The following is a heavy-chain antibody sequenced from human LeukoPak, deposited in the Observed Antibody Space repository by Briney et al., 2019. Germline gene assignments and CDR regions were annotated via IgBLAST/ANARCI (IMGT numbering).Heavy chain of an antibody. CDR2: INPSGGST. V-gene: IGHV1-46*01. CDR1: GYTFTSYG. J-gene: IGHJ3*02. CDR3: ARQYYYGSGRPHGAFDI. Sequence: ASVKVSCKASGYTFTSYGISWVRQAPGQGLEWMGIINPSGGSTSYAQKFQGRVTMTRDMSTSTVYMELSSLRSEDTAVYYCARQYYYGSGRPHGAFDIWGQGTMVTVSS. D-gene: IGHD3-10*01.